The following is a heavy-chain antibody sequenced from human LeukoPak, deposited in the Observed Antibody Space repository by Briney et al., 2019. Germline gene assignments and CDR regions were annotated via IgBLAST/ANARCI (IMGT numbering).Heavy chain of an antibody. D-gene: IGHD2-8*02. CDR2: ISSSSSTI. V-gene: IGHV3-48*01. Sequence: GGSLRLSCAASGFTFSSYSMNWVRQAPGKGLEWVSYISSSSSTIYYADSVKGRFTISRDNAKNSLYLQMNSLRAEDTAVYYCARRLVAFDIWGQGTMVTVSS. CDR3: ARRLVAFDI. CDR1: GFTFSSYS. J-gene: IGHJ3*02.